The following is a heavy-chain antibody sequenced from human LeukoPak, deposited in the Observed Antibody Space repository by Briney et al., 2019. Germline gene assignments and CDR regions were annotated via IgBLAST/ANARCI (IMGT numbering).Heavy chain of an antibody. CDR1: GFTFSSYA. CDR2: ISGSGDNT. V-gene: IGHV3-23*01. D-gene: IGHD3-10*01. CDR3: AKGRGSGSSYGMDV. J-gene: IGHJ6*02. Sequence: GGSLRLSCAASGFTFSSYAMSWVRQAPGKGLEWVSGISGSGDNTYYADSVKGRFTISRDNSKNTLYVQVNSLGTEDTAAYYCAKGRGSGSSYGMDVWGQGTTVTVSS.